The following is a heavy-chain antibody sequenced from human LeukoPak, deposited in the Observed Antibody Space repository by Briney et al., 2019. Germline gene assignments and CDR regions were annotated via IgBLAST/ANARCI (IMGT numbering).Heavy chain of an antibody. D-gene: IGHD3-10*01. CDR2: IDKNGREK. J-gene: IGHJ4*02. V-gene: IGHV3-7*01. CDR3: ATYTQNFGAPGTDY. Sequence: GGSLRLSCTVSGFTFNKYWMRWVRQAPGKGLEWVASIDKNGREKRYVDSVEGRFTISRDNAKDSVYLQMTSLGAEDTAVYYCATYTQNFGAPGTDYWGQGTLVTVSS. CDR1: GFTFNKYW.